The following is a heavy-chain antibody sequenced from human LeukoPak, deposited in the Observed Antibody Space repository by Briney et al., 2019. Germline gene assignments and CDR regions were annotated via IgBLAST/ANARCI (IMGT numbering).Heavy chain of an antibody. CDR1: GFTFSSYS. V-gene: IGHV3-48*04. Sequence: GGSLRLSCAASGFTFSSYSMNWVRQAPGKGLEWVSYISAISSSSTYYADSVKGRFTISRDNAKNSLYLQMNSLRAEDTAVYYCARDLFPSTTAYFDYWGQGTLVTVSS. J-gene: IGHJ4*02. CDR3: ARDLFPSTTAYFDY. CDR2: ISAISSSST. D-gene: IGHD4-11*01.